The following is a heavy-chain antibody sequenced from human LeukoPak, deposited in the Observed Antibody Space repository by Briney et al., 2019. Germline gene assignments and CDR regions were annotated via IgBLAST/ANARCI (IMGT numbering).Heavy chain of an antibody. V-gene: IGHV3-7*01. CDR3: ARDRVMITFGGVISSPYYFDY. CDR1: GFTFSSYS. J-gene: IGHJ4*02. CDR2: IKQDGSEK. D-gene: IGHD3-16*02. Sequence: QSGGSLRLSCAASGFTFSSYSMNWVRQAPGKGLEWVANIKQDGSEKYYVDSVKGRFTISRDNAKNSLYLQMNSLRAEDTAVYYCARDRVMITFGGVISSPYYFDYWGQGTLVTVSS.